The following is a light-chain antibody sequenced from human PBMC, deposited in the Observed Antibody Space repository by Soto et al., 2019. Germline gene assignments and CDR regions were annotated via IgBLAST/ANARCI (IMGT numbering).Light chain of an antibody. J-gene: IGLJ2*01. Sequence: QPVLTQSPSASASLGASVKLTCTLSSGHSSYAIAWHQQQPEKGPRYLMKLNSDGSHSKGDGIPDRFSGSSSGAERYLTISSLQSEDEADYYCQTWGTGYSGVFGGGTKLTVL. V-gene: IGLV4-69*01. CDR1: SGHSSYA. CDR3: QTWGTGYSGV. CDR2: LNSDGSH.